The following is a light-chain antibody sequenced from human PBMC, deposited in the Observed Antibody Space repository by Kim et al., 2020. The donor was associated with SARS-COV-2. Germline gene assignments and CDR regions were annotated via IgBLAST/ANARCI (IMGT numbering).Light chain of an antibody. CDR3: QACDSSTTWL. V-gene: IGLV3-1*01. Sequence: SYELTQPPSVSVSPGQTASITCSGDKLEDKYACWYQQKPGQSPVLVIYEDNKRPSGIPERFSGSSSGNTATLTISGTQAIDEADYHCQACDSSTTWLFGGGTKLTVL. J-gene: IGLJ3*02. CDR1: KLEDKY. CDR2: EDN.